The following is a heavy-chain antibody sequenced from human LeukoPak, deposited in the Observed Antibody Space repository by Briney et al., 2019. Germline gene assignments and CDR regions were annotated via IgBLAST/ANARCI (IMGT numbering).Heavy chain of an antibody. CDR2: IMPLFGTA. V-gene: IGHV1-69*05. Sequence: SVKVSCETSGGTFNNSAISWVRQAAGQGLEWLGGIMPLFGTAGYAQKFQGRVTITKDESTRTVYLELTSLTSDDTAVYYCARDVHGDYGSGWFDPWGQGTLVSVSS. D-gene: IGHD4-17*01. J-gene: IGHJ5*02. CDR3: ARDVHGDYGSGWFDP. CDR1: GGTFNNSA.